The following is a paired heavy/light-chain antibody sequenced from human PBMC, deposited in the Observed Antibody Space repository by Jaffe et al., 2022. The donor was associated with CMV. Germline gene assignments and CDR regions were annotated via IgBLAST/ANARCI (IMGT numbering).Light chain of an antibody. CDR2: RAS. J-gene: IGKJ1*01. Sequence: DIQMTQSPSTLSASVGDRVTITCRASQTIGNWLAWYQQKPGKAPKLLIYRASNLESGVPSRFSGSGSGTEFTLTISSLQPDDFATYYCQQYDSYRSWTFGQGTKVEIK. CDR1: QTIGNW. V-gene: IGKV1-5*03. CDR3: QQYDSYRSWT.
Heavy chain of an antibody. Sequence: EVQLAETGGGLIHPGGSLRLSCAVAGFSASRNFMSWVRQAPGKGPEWVSVINNAGSGGKTFYADSVKGRFTISRDNYRNTLSLQMNSLRAEDTAVYYCVRERRGGAVVAAPDAFDIWGQGTTVIVSP. D-gene: IGHD2-15*01. CDR1: GFSASRNF. J-gene: IGHJ3*02. CDR2: INNAGSGGKT. V-gene: IGHV3-53*02. CDR3: VRERRGGAVVAAPDAFDI.